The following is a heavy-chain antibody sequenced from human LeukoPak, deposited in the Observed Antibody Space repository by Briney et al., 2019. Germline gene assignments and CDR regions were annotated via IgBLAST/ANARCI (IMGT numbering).Heavy chain of an antibody. J-gene: IGHJ3*02. CDR1: GYTFTSYS. Sequence: ASVKVSCKTSGYTFTSYSINWVRQAPGQGLEWMGWISTYNGNTNYAQKFQGRVTMTRDTSISTAYMELSSLRSDDTAVYYCARGGGTNAFDIWGQGTMVTVSS. CDR2: ISTYNGNT. D-gene: IGHD1-26*01. CDR3: ARGGGTNAFDI. V-gene: IGHV1-18*01.